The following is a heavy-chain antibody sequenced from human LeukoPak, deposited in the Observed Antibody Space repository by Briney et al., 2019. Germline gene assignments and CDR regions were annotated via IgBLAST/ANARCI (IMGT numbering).Heavy chain of an antibody. V-gene: IGHV3-30*04. D-gene: IGHD3-10*01. J-gene: IGHJ5*02. CDR1: GFTFSSYA. Sequence: PGGSLRLSCAASGFTFSSYAMHWVRQAPGKGLEWVAVIAYGGSNQYYADSVKGRFTISRDNAKNSLYLQMNSLRAEDTAVYYCARDYYGSGTFNWFDPWGQGTLVTVSS. CDR3: ARDYYGSGTFNWFDP. CDR2: IAYGGSNQ.